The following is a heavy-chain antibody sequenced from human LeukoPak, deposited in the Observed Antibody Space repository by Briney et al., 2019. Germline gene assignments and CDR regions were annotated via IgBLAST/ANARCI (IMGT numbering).Heavy chain of an antibody. CDR2: IYSGGST. J-gene: IGHJ3*02. V-gene: IGHV3-66*02. CDR1: GFIVSSNY. CDR3: AREPRRFAAFDI. Sequence: PGGSLRLSCAASGFIVSSNYMSWVRQAPGKGLEWVSVIYSGGSTYYADSVKGRFTISRDNSKDTLYLQMNSLRAEDTAVYYCAREPRRFAAFDIWGQGTMVTVSS. D-gene: IGHD1-14*01.